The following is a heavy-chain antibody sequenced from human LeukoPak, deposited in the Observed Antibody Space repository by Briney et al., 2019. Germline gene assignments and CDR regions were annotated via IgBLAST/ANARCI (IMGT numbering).Heavy chain of an antibody. Sequence: GGSLRLSCAASGFTFSSYWMHWVRQAPGKGLVWVSRINSDGSSTNYADSVKGRFTISRDNAKNTLYLQMNSLRAEDTAVYYCARDQMAYCSSTSCYDDGMDVWGKGTTVTVSS. CDR2: INSDGSST. CDR3: ARDQMAYCSSTSCYDDGMDV. V-gene: IGHV3-74*01. CDR1: GFTFSSYW. J-gene: IGHJ6*04. D-gene: IGHD2-2*01.